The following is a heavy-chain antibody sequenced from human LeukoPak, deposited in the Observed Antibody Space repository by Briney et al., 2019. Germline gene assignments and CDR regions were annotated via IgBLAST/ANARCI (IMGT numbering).Heavy chain of an antibody. V-gene: IGHV1-18*01. CDR1: GYSFTSYG. CDR3: ARDHYYDTSGYDC. CDR2: ISAYNGNT. D-gene: IGHD3-22*01. Sequence: ASVKVSCKASGYSFTSYGITWVRQAPGQGLEWMGWISAYNGNTKYAQKLQGRVTMTTDSSTTTAYMELRSLRSDDTAVHYCARDHYYDTSGYDCWGQGTLVTVSS. J-gene: IGHJ4*02.